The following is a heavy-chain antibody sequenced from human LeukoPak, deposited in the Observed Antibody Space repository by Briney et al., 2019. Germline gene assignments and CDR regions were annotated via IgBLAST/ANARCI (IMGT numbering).Heavy chain of an antibody. D-gene: IGHD6-13*01. Sequence: SETLSLTCTVSGGSISSYYWTWIRQPAGKGLEWIGYIYYSGSTNYNPSLKSRVTISVDTSKNQFSLKLSSVTAADTAVYYCARVRHRIAAAGTSFDPWGQGTLVTVSS. J-gene: IGHJ5*02. CDR2: IYYSGST. V-gene: IGHV4-59*08. CDR1: GGSISSYY. CDR3: ARVRHRIAAAGTSFDP.